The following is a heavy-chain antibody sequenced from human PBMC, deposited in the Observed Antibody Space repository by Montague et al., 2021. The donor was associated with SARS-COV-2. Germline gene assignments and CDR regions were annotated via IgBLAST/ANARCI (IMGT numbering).Heavy chain of an antibody. D-gene: IGHD2-2*01. CDR3: ARHLGDWSIVVVPSWFDP. CDR2: IYYSGST. J-gene: IGHJ5*02. CDR1: GDSITSDVSY. V-gene: IGHV4-39*01. Sequence: SETLSLTCTVSGDSITSDVSYWSWIRQPPGKGLEWIGNIYYSGSTYYNPSLESRVTISADTSKNQFSLKLRSVTAADTAVYYCARHLGDWSIVVVPSWFDPWGQGTLVTVSS.